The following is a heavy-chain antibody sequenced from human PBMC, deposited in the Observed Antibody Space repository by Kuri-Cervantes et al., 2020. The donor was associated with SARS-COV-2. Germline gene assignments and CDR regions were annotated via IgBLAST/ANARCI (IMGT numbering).Heavy chain of an antibody. Sequence: SETLSLTCTVSGGSISSYYWSWILQPPGKGLEWIGYIYYSGSTNYNASLKSRVTISVDTSKNPFSLKLSSVTAADTAVYYCAREGVTDEAYYYYYGMDVWGQGTTVTVSS. V-gene: IGHV4-59*12. CDR2: IYYSGST. CDR1: GGSISSYY. J-gene: IGHJ6*02. D-gene: IGHD2-21*02. CDR3: AREGVTDEAYYYYYGMDV.